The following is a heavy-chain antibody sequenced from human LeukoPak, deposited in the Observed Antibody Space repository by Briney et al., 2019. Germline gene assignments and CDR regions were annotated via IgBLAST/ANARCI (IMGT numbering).Heavy chain of an antibody. J-gene: IGHJ4*02. CDR1: GFTFSSYA. Sequence: GGSLRLSCAASGFTFSSYAMSWVRQAPGKGLEWFSAISGSGGSTYYADPVKGRFTISRANSKNTLYLQINSLRAEDTAVYYCARAVSYGDYYFDYWGQGTLVTVSS. CDR2: ISGSGGST. CDR3: ARAVSYGDYYFDY. V-gene: IGHV3-23*01. D-gene: IGHD4-17*01.